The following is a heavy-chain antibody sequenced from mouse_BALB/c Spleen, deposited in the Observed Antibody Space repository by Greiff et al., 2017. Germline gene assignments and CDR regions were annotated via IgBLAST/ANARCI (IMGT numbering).Heavy chain of an antibody. Sequence: EVNLVESGGGLVKPGGSLKLSCAASGFAFSSYDMSWVRQTPEKRLEWVAYISNGGGSTYYPDTVKGRFTISRDNAKNTLYLQMSSLKSEDTAMYYCARHSYAMDYWGQGTSVTVSS. J-gene: IGHJ4*01. V-gene: IGHV5-12-1*01. CDR3: ARHSYAMDY. CDR2: ISNGGGST. CDR1: GFAFSSYD.